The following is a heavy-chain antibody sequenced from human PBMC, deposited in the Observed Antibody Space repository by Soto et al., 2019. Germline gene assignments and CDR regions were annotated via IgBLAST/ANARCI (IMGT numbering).Heavy chain of an antibody. CDR3: ARGRGYYYDSSGYSDY. Sequence: SETLSLTCTVSGGSISSGDYYWSWIRQPPGKGLEWIGYIYYSGSTYYNPSLKSRVTISVDTSKNQFSLKLSSVTAADTAVYYCARGRGYYYDSSGYSDYWGXGTLVTVSS. CDR2: IYYSGST. V-gene: IGHV4-30-4*01. D-gene: IGHD3-22*01. J-gene: IGHJ4*02. CDR1: GGSISSGDYY.